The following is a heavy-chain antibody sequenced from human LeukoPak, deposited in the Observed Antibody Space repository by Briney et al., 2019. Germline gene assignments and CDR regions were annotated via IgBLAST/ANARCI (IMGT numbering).Heavy chain of an antibody. CDR3: ARDGIVVVPAAMFY. CDR1: GGTFSSYA. V-gene: IGHV1-69*01. D-gene: IGHD2-2*01. Sequence: GSSVKVSCKASGGTFSSYAISWVRQAPGQGLEWMGGIIPIFGTANYAQKFQGRVTITADESTSTAHMELSSLRSEDTAVYYCARDGIVVVPAAMFYWGQGTLVTVSS. CDR2: IIPIFGTA. J-gene: IGHJ4*02.